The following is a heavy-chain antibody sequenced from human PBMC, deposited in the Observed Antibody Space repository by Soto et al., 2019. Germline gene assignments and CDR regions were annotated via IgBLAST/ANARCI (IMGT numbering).Heavy chain of an antibody. CDR1: GYRFTSYY. J-gene: IGHJ4*02. CDR3: ARDGNFASRGYSFAFDL. D-gene: IGHD5-18*01. V-gene: IGHV1-2*06. CDR2: MNLDTGGT. Sequence: QVQLVQSGAEVKKPGASVRVSCEASGYRFTSYYIHWVRQAPGQGLELLGRMNLDTGGTTYAQKFQGRVTMTRDTSISTAYMEMSSVKSDDTAMYYCARDGNFASRGYSFAFDLWGQGTLVTVSS.